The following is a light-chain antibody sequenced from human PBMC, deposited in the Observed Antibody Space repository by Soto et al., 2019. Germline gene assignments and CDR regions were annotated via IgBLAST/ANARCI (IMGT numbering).Light chain of an antibody. CDR1: QSVSSNY. CDR2: GIS. J-gene: IGKJ1*01. V-gene: IGKV3-20*01. CDR3: EQYGSSPRT. Sequence: EIVFTQSPGTLSLSPGARATLSCRASQSVSSNYFAWYQQKHGQAPRLLIYGISSRATGIPDRFSGSGSGTDLSITISRLEPEDGEVYEGEQYGSSPRTFGQGTKVDIK.